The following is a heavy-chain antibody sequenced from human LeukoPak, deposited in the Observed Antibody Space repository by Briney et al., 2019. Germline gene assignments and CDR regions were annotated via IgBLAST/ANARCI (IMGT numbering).Heavy chain of an antibody. CDR1: GGSFSGYY. Sequence: SETLSLTCAVYGGSFSGYYWSWIRQPPGKGLEWIGEINHSGSTNYNPSLKSRVTISVDTSKNQFSLKLSSVTAADTAVYYCARGRWYYYDSSGYENAFDIWGQGTMVTVSS. CDR2: INHSGST. V-gene: IGHV4-34*01. CDR3: ARGRWYYYDSSGYENAFDI. J-gene: IGHJ3*02. D-gene: IGHD3-22*01.